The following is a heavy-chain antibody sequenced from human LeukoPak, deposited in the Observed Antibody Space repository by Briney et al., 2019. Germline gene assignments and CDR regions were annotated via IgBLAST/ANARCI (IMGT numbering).Heavy chain of an antibody. CDR3: ARGRALGSPRGWFDP. Sequence: PMASVKVSCKASGYTFTGYYMHWVRQAPGQGLEWMGIINPSGGSTSYAQKFQGRVTMTRDMSTSTVYMELSSLRSEDTAVYYCARGRALGSPRGWFDPWGQGTLVTVSS. CDR1: GYTFTGYY. V-gene: IGHV1-46*01. CDR2: INPSGGST. J-gene: IGHJ5*02.